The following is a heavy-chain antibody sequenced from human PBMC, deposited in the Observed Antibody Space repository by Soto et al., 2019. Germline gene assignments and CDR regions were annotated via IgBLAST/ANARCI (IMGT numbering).Heavy chain of an antibody. J-gene: IGHJ6*03. CDR2: INASSGST. V-gene: IGHV1-46*03. D-gene: IGHD4-4*01. Sequence: GASVKVSCKASGYTFTSYGISWVRQAPGQGLEWMGIINASSGSTSYAQKFQGRVTMTRDTSTSTVYMELSSLRSEDTAVYYCARVSDPVTTSKPYYYYMDVWGKGTTVTVSS. CDR1: GYTFTSYG. CDR3: ARVSDPVTTSKPYYYYMDV.